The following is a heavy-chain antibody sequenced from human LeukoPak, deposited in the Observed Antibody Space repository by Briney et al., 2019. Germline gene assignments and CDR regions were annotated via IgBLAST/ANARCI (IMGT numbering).Heavy chain of an antibody. CDR1: DYSINFGHL. Sequence: SETLSLTCDVSDYSINFGHLWGWIRQPPGKGLEWIASINHSGRTYYTPSLKSRVTISVDTLKNQFSLKVTSVTAEDTAMYFCARESSAVAHSMIRDWLDPRGQGTLVTVSS. V-gene: IGHV4-38-2*02. J-gene: IGHJ5*02. CDR3: ARESSAVAHSMIRDWLDP. D-gene: IGHD6-19*01. CDR2: INHSGRT.